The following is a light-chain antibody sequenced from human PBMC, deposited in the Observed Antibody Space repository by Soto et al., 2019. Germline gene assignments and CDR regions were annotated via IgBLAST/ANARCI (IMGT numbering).Light chain of an antibody. CDR1: SSDVGGYNY. CDR2: DVS. V-gene: IGLV2-14*01. Sequence: QSALTQPASVSGSPGQSITISCTGTSSDVGGYNYVSWYQQHPGKAPKLMIYDVSNRPSGVSNRCSGSKSGNTASLTISGLQAEDEADYYCSSYTSSSTQFGGGTKL. J-gene: IGLJ2*01. CDR3: SSYTSSSTQ.